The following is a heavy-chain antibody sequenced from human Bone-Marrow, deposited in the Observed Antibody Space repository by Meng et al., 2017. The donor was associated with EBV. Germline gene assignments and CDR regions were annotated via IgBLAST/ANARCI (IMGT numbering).Heavy chain of an antibody. D-gene: IGHD5-18*01. CDR1: GGSISSYH. CDR2: IYYSGST. J-gene: IGHJ4*02. V-gene: IGHV4-59*01. Sequence: QVRLQELGQGLGTPSETLSLTCTVSGGSISSYHWSWIRQPQGKGLEWIGHIYYSGSTNYNPSLKSRVTISVDTSKNQFSLKLSSVTAADTAVYYCARDMNGYSYGYYLDYWGQGTLVTVSS. CDR3: ARDMNGYSYGYYLDY.